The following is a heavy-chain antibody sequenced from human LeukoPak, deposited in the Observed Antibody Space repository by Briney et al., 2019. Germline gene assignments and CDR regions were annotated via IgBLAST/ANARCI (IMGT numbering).Heavy chain of an antibody. CDR1: GGTFSSYA. V-gene: IGHV1-69*04. Sequence: SVKVSCKASGGTFSSYAISWVRQAPGQGLEWMGRIIPILGIANYAQKFQGRVTITADKSTSAAYMELSSLRSEDTAVYYCASAVKYCSSTSCKLGYYGMDVWGQGTTVTVSS. CDR3: ASAVKYCSSTSCKLGYYGMDV. D-gene: IGHD2-2*01. CDR2: IIPILGIA. J-gene: IGHJ6*02.